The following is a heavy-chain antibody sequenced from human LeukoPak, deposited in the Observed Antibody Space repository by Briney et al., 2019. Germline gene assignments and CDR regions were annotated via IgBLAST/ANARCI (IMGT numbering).Heavy chain of an antibody. V-gene: IGHV3-30*03. CDR1: AFTFGSYG. CDR2: ISYDGSNK. Sequence: PGGSLRLSCAASAFTFGSYGMHWVRQAPGKGLEWVAVISYDGSNKYYADSVKGRFTISRDNSKNTLYLQMNSLRAEDTAVYYCARVHGSGSYPDYWGQGTLVTVSS. D-gene: IGHD3-10*01. CDR3: ARVHGSGSYPDY. J-gene: IGHJ4*02.